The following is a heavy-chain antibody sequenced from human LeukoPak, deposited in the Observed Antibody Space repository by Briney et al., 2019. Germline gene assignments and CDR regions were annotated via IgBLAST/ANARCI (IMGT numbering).Heavy chain of an antibody. CDR3: AKDMGAPQPDHEAGLGREGA. CDR1: GFTFSSYW. V-gene: IGHV3-7*03. D-gene: IGHD3-10*01. Sequence: GGSLRLSCAASGFTFSSYWMSWVRQAPGKGLEWVANIKQDGSEKYYVDSVKGRFTISRDNAKNTLYLQMNSLIAEDTALYYCAKDMGAPQPDHEAGLGREGAWGQGTLVTVSS. J-gene: IGHJ5*02. CDR2: IKQDGSEK.